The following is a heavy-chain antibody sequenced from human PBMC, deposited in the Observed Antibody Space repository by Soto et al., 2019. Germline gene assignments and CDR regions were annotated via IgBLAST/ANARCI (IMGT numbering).Heavy chain of an antibody. Sequence: QVQLVESGGGVVQPGRSLRLSCAASGFTFSSYGMHWVRQAPGKGLEWVAVIWYDGSNKYYADSVKGRFTISRDNSKNTLYLQMNSLRAEDTAVYYCAREEGGSYFDYWGQGTQVTVSS. CDR1: GFTFSSYG. J-gene: IGHJ4*02. V-gene: IGHV3-33*01. CDR2: IWYDGSNK. CDR3: AREEGGSYFDY. D-gene: IGHD1-26*01.